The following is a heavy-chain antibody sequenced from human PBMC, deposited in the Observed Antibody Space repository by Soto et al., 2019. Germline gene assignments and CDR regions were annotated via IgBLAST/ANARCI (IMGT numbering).Heavy chain of an antibody. CDR2: IYYSGST. V-gene: IGHV4-30-4*01. CDR3: ARDRGRGATDDYFDY. CDR1: GGSISSGDYY. J-gene: IGHJ4*02. D-gene: IGHD5-12*01. Sequence: SETLSLTCTVSGGSISSGDYYWSWIRQPPGKGLEWIGYIYYSGSTYYNPSLKSRVTISVDTSKNQFSLKLSSVTAADTAVYYCARDRGRGATDDYFDYWGQGTLVTVSS.